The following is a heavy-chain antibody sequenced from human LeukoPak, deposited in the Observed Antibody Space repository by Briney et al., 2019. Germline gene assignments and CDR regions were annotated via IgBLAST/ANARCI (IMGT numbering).Heavy chain of an antibody. CDR1: GFTFSSYG. CDR2: IRYDGSNK. CDR3: AKELDTAMDPQYYFEY. Sequence: GGSLRLSCAASGFTFSSYGMHSVRQAPGKGLEWVAFIRYDGSNKYYADSVKGRFTISRDNSKITLYLQMNSLRAEDTAVYYCAKELDTAMDPQYYFEYWGQGTLVTVSS. J-gene: IGHJ4*02. D-gene: IGHD5-18*01. V-gene: IGHV3-30*02.